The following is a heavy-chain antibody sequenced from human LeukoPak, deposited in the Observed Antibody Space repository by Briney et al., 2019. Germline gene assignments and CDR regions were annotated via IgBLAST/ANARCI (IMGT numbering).Heavy chain of an antibody. CDR3: ASGRPHYYYYYMDV. Sequence: PSETLSLTCTVSGGSISSGGYYWSWIRQHPGKGLERIGYIYYSGSTYYKPSLKSRVTISVDTSKNQFSLKLSSVTAADTAVYYCASGRPHYYYYYMDVWGKGTTVTVSS. CDR2: IYYSGST. J-gene: IGHJ6*03. D-gene: IGHD3/OR15-3a*01. CDR1: GGSISSGGYY. V-gene: IGHV4-31*03.